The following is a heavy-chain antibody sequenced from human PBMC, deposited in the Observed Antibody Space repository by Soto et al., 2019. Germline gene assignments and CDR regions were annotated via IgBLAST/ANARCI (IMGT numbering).Heavy chain of an antibody. Sequence: ASVKVSCKSSGYTFINYYVHWVRQAPGQGLEWMGMISPSGGRTTYPQKFQGRVTMTRDTSTSTVYVELNSLRSDDTAVFYCAREKASTSLLTHYYYAMDVWGQGTTVTVSS. CDR2: ISPSGGRT. CDR1: GYTFINYY. J-gene: IGHJ6*02. CDR3: AREKASTSLLTHYYYAMDV. V-gene: IGHV1-46*01.